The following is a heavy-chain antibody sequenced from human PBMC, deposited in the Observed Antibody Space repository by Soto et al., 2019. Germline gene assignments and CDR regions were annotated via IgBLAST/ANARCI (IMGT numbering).Heavy chain of an antibody. CDR3: AGQTSRISGHLY. D-gene: IGHD1-26*01. J-gene: IGHJ4*02. V-gene: IGHV4-39*01. CDR2: IHYSENT. CDR1: GASISGTSYS. Sequence: SETLSLTCTVSGASISGTSYSWGWIREPPGKGLEWIGSIHYSENTYYNPSLGSRVTMSVGTSRNQISLTLSSVTAADTAVYYCAGQTSRISGHLYGGQGALVTVSS.